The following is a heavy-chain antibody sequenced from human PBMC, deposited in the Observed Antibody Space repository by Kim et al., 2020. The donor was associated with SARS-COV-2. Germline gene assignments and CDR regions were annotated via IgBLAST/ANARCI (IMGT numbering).Heavy chain of an antibody. CDR3: ARGPRALVPPKYYGMDV. D-gene: IGHD6-13*01. CDR1: GYTFTSYA. Sequence: ASVKVSCKASGYTFTSYAMNWVRQAPGQGLEWMGWINTNTGNPTYAQGFTGRFVFSLDTSVSTAYLQISSLKAEDTAVYYCARGPRALVPPKYYGMDVWGQGTTVTVSS. V-gene: IGHV7-4-1*02. J-gene: IGHJ6*02. CDR2: INTNTGNP.